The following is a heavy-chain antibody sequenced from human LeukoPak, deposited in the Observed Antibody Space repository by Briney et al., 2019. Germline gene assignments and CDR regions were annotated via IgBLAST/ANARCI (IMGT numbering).Heavy chain of an antibody. CDR1: GYTFIGYY. CDR2: INPNSGGT. CDR3: ARERRITMVRENWFDP. J-gene: IGHJ5*02. V-gene: IGHV1-2*02. D-gene: IGHD3-10*01. Sequence: GASVKVSCKASGYTFIGYYMHWVRQAPGQGLEWMRWINPNSGGTNYAQKFQGRVTMTRDTSVSTAYMELSRLRSDDTAVYYCARERRITMVRENWFDPWGQGTLVTVSS.